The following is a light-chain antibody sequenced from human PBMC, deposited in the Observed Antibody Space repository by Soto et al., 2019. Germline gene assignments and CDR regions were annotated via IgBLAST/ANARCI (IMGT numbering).Light chain of an antibody. CDR2: KAS. J-gene: IGKJ1*01. CDR1: QSISNY. V-gene: IGKV1-5*03. CDR3: EQYSGPSPWT. Sequence: DIQMAQSPSTLSASVGDRVTITCRASQSISNYLAWYQQKPGTAPKLLIYKASNLESGVPSRFSGSGSVTEFTLTISSLQPDDFATYYCEQYSGPSPWTFGQGTRVEIK.